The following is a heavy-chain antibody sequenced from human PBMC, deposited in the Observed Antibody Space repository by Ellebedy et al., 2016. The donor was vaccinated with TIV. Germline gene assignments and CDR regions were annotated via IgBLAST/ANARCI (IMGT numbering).Heavy chain of an antibody. D-gene: IGHD5-12*01. V-gene: IGHV3-9*01. CDR1: GFSFDDYA. CDR3: ATGGYQYKF. CDR2: FSWNSGTI. J-gene: IGHJ4*02. Sequence: SLKISCAASGFSFDDYAMHWVRQAPGKGLEWVSGFSWNSGTIVYADPVRGRFTFSRDNAKESLYLEMNSLRGEDTAVYYCATGGYQYKFWGQGTLVTVSS.